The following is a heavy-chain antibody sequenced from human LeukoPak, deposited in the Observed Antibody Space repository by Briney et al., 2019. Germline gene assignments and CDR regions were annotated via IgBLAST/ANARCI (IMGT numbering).Heavy chain of an antibody. V-gene: IGHV3-23*01. CDR1: GFTFSSYA. Sequence: GGSLRLSCAASGFTFSSYAMSWVRQTPGKGLEWVSAISGSGGSTYYADSVKGRFTISRDNSKNTLYLQMNSLRAEDTAVYYCAKDREGADTAMAIDYWGQGTLVTVSS. D-gene: IGHD5-18*01. J-gene: IGHJ4*02. CDR2: ISGSGGST. CDR3: AKDREGADTAMAIDY.